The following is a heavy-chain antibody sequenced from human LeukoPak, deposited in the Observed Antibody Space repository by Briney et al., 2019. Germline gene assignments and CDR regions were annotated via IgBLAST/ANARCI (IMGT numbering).Heavy chain of an antibody. Sequence: PGGSLRLSCAASGFTFNSYSMNWVRQAPGKGLEWVSSITSSGAYIFYADSVKGRFTISRDNAKDSLYLQMNSLGPEDTAVYYCARDPYSGNYGNYYYYYMDVWGKGTTVTISS. CDR1: GFTFNSYS. CDR3: ARDPYSGNYGNYYYYYMDV. D-gene: IGHD1-26*01. V-gene: IGHV3-21*01. J-gene: IGHJ6*03. CDR2: ITSSGAYI.